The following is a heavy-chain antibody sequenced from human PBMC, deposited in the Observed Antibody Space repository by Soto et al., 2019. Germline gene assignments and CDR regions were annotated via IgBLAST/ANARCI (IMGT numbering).Heavy chain of an antibody. Sequence: ASVKVSCKASGYTFTSYGISWVRQAPGQGLEWMGWISAYNGNTNYAQKLQGRVTMTTDTSTSTAYMELRSLRSDDTAVYYCARVTETRARHYYYYYGMDVWGQGTTVTVSS. CDR3: ARVTETRARHYYYYYGMDV. V-gene: IGHV1-18*04. CDR1: GYTFTSYG. J-gene: IGHJ6*02. CDR2: ISAYNGNT.